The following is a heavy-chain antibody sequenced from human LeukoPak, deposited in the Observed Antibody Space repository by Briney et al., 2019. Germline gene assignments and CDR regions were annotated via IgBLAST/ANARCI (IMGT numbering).Heavy chain of an antibody. CDR1: GSTFSSYA. J-gene: IGHJ4*02. V-gene: IGHV3-23*01. D-gene: IGHD1-26*01. CDR2: ISGSGGST. CDR3: AKAGSYWDFDY. Sequence: PGGSLTLSCAASGSTFSSYAMSWVRHPPGKGLEWVSGISGSGGSTYYADFVTGRFTISRDNSKNTLYLQMNSLRAEDTGLYYCAKAGSYWDFDYWGQGTLVTVSS.